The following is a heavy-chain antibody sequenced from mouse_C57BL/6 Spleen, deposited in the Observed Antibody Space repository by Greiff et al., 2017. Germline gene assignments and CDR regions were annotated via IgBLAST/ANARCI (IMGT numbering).Heavy chain of an antibody. D-gene: IGHD2-3*01. Sequence: VQLQESGPGLVAPSQSLSITCTVSGFSLTSYGVSWVRQPPGQGLEWLGVIWGDGSTNYHSAIISRLSISKDNSKSQVFLKMNSLQTDDTATYYCATPPDDGYYYAMDYWGQGTSVTVSA. J-gene: IGHJ4*01. CDR2: IWGDGST. V-gene: IGHV2-3*01. CDR1: GFSLTSYG. CDR3: ATPPDDGYYYAMDY.